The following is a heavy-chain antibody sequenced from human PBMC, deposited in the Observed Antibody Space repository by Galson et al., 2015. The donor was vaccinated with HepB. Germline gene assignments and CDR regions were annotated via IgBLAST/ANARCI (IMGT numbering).Heavy chain of an antibody. CDR2: IYDSGST. CDR3: AREAKSSGWFSAFDI. J-gene: IGHJ3*02. V-gene: IGHV4-59*01. Sequence: ETLSLTCTVSGDSISSYYWSWIRQPPVKGLEWIGYIYDSGSTNYNPSLKSRVTISVDTSTNQSSLKLRSVTAADTALYYCAREAKSSGWFSAFDIWGQGTMVTVSS. D-gene: IGHD6-19*01. CDR1: GDSISSYY.